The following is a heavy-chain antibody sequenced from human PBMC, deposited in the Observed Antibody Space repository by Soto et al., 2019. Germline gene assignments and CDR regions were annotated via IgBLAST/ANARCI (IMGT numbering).Heavy chain of an antibody. Sequence: EGSLRLSCAASGFSFTNYAMHWVRQAPGKGLEWVSVIGGRGSSAYYADSVQGRFTVSRDNSKNTLSLQMSNLTADDTAIYYCGREGRGCFDCWGGGTMVTV. CDR1: GFSFTNYA. D-gene: IGHD1-26*01. CDR2: IGGRGSSA. V-gene: IGHV3-23*01. J-gene: IGHJ3*01. CDR3: GREGRGCFDC.